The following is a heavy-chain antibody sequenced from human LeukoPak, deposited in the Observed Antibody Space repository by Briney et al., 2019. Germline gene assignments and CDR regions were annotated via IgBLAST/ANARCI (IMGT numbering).Heavy chain of an antibody. D-gene: IGHD4-23*01. Sequence: GGSLRLSCAASGFTFSSCTMYWVRQTPGKGLEWVANIQGDGSTKHYLESVKGRFTISRDNAKNSLYLQMNSLRAEDTAVYYCAREFYGNSDLDWWGQGTLVTVSS. CDR2: IQGDGSTK. J-gene: IGHJ4*02. CDR1: GFTFSSCT. V-gene: IGHV3-7*04. CDR3: AREFYGNSDLDW.